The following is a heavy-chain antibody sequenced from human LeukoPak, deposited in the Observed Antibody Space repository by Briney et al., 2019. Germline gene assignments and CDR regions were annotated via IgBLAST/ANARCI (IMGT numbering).Heavy chain of an antibody. CDR3: ARDLVTVTKGFDI. Sequence: SETLSLTCAVSGDSFSSHYWTWIRQSPGTGLEWIGYISHIGRTNYNPSLKSRVTTSIDTSKNQFSLKLRSVTAADTAVYYCARDLVTVTKGFDIWGQGTMVCVPS. CDR2: ISHIGRT. J-gene: IGHJ3*02. CDR1: GDSFSSHY. V-gene: IGHV4-59*11. D-gene: IGHD4-17*01.